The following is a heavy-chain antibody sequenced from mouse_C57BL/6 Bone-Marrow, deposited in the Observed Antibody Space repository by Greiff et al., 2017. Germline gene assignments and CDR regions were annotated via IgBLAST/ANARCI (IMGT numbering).Heavy chain of an antibody. V-gene: IGHV5-17*01. J-gene: IGHJ2*01. CDR3: ARTGSFDY. Sequence: DVKLVESGGGLVKPGGSLKLSCAASGFTFSDYGMHWVRQAPEKGLAWVAYISSGSSTIYYADTVKGRFTISRDNAKNTLFLQMTSLRSEDTAMYYCARTGSFDYGGQGTTLTVSS. CDR2: ISSGSSTI. CDR1: GFTFSDYG. D-gene: IGHD4-1*01.